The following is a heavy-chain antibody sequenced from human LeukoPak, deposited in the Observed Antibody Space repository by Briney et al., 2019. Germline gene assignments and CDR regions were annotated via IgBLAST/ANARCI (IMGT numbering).Heavy chain of an antibody. CDR3: ARAYFGGDDSGDY. CDR1: GYTFTTYP. Sequence: GASAKVSCETSGYTFTTYPINWVRQAPGQGLEWMGWITTYNGDTNYAQNLQGRVTMTADTSTSTAYMELSSLRSDDTAVYYCARAYFGGDDSGDYWGQGTLVTVSS. CDR2: ITTYNGDT. V-gene: IGHV1-18*01. J-gene: IGHJ4*02. D-gene: IGHD3-22*01.